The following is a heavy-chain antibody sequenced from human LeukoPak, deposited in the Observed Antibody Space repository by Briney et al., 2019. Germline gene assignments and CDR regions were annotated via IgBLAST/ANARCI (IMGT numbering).Heavy chain of an antibody. Sequence: PGGSLTLSCAASGFTFSSYSMNWVREAPGKGLEWVSGISGGGDSTYYTNSVKGRFTISRDNSKNTVYLQMDRLTTEDTAVYYCAKERKLLPFDCWGQGTLVTVSS. CDR1: GFTFSSYS. CDR2: ISGGGDST. D-gene: IGHD1-1*01. CDR3: AKERKLLPFDC. V-gene: IGHV3-23*01. J-gene: IGHJ4*02.